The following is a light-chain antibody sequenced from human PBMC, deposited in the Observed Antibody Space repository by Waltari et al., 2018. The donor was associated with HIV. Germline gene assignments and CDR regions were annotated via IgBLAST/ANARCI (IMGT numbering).Light chain of an antibody. Sequence: DIVMTQSPLSLPVTPGEPASISCRSSQSLLHRIGYNYLDWYLQKPGQPPPRLIYLGSHRAAGVPDRCSGSVSGTDFTLKISRVEAEDVGVDYCMQALQTVSTFGQGTKLEIK. CDR3: MQALQTVST. J-gene: IGKJ2*01. CDR1: QSLLHRIGYNY. V-gene: IGKV2-28*01. CDR2: LGS.